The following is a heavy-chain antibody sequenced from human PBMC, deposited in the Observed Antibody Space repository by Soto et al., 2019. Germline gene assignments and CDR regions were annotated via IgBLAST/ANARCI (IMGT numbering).Heavy chain of an antibody. CDR2: ISSSSSYT. J-gene: IGHJ4*02. D-gene: IGHD3-10*01. CDR3: ARAPYHGSGSYSPYFDY. V-gene: IGHV3-11*06. Sequence: GGSLRLSCAASGFTFSDYYMSWIRQAPGKGLEWVSYISSSSSYTNYADSVKGRFTISRDNAKNSLYLQMNSLRAEDTAVYYCARAPYHGSGSYSPYFDYWGQGTLVTVSS. CDR1: GFTFSDYY.